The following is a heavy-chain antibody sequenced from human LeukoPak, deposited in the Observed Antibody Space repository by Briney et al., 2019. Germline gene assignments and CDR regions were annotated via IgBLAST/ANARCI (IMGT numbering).Heavy chain of an antibody. CDR3: ARLTPTTLSLYYYYMDV. Sequence: SETLSLTCTVSGDSISSSNCYWGWIRQPPGKGLEWIGSIYFSGGTYYNASLKSRVTISVDTSKNQFSLKLSSVTAADTAVYYCARLTPTTLSLYYYYMDVWGKGTTVTVSS. J-gene: IGHJ6*03. V-gene: IGHV4-39*01. D-gene: IGHD2/OR15-2a*01. CDR2: IYFSGGT. CDR1: GDSISSSNCY.